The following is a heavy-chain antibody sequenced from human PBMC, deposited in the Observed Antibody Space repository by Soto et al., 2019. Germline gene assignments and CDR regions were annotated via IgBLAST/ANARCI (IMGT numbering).Heavy chain of an antibody. CDR3: ARIGYSYGYNWFDP. CDR2: IYYSGST. D-gene: IGHD5-18*01. Sequence: QLQLQESGPGLVKPSETLSLTCTVSGGSISSSSYYWGWIRQPPGKGLEWIGSIYYSGSTYYNPSLKSRVAIAVDESMNQFTVEVSSVTAADTAVYYCARIGYSYGYNWFDPWGQGTLVTASS. J-gene: IGHJ5*02. V-gene: IGHV4-39*01. CDR1: GGSISSSSYY.